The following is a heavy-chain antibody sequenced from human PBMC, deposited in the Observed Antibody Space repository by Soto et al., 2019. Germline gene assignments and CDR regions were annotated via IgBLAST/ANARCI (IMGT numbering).Heavy chain of an antibody. CDR3: AKGGKYFDY. Sequence: QVQLVESGGGVVQPGRSLRLSCAASGFTFSSYGMHWVRQAPGKGLEWVAVISYDGSNKYYADSVKGRFTISRDNSKNTLYLPMNSLRAEDTAVYYCAKGGKYFDYWGQGTLVTVSS. CDR1: GFTFSSYG. CDR2: ISYDGSNK. J-gene: IGHJ4*02. V-gene: IGHV3-30*18. D-gene: IGHD2-15*01.